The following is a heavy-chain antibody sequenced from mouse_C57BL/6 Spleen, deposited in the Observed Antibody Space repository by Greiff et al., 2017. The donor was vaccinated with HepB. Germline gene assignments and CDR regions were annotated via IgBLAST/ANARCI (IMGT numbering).Heavy chain of an antibody. D-gene: IGHD3-1*01. CDR1: GYTFTSYW. CDR2: IDPNSGGT. CDR3: ARLGLRNAMDY. J-gene: IGHJ4*01. Sequence: QVQLQQPRAELVKPGASVKLSCKASGYTFTSYWMHWVKQRPGRGLEWIGRIDPNSGGTKYNEKFKSKATLTVDKPSSTAYMQLSSLTSEDSAVYYCARLGLRNAMDYWGQGTSVTVSS. V-gene: IGHV1-72*01.